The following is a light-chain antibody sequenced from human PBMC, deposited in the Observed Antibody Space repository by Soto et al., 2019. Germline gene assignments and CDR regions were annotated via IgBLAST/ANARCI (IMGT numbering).Light chain of an antibody. Sequence: ELLMTQSPATLSVSPVYSATLSFLASQSVSSNFAWYQQKPGQANRILIYDASTRATGIKARFSGSGSGTEFTLTISSLQSEDFAVYYCKKYKKWHRTFGNGTKVAIK. CDR3: KKYKKWHRT. CDR1: QSVSSN. J-gene: IGKJ1*01. V-gene: IGKV3-15*01. CDR2: DAS.